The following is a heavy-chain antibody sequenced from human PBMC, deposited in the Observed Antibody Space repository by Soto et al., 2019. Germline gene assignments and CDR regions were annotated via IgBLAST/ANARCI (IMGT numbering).Heavy chain of an antibody. D-gene: IGHD1-7*01. CDR1: GGTFSSYT. V-gene: IGHV1-69*02. CDR2: IIPILGIA. Sequence: QVQLVQSGAEVKKPGSSVKVSCKASGGTFSSYTISWVRQAPGQGLEWMGRIIPILGIANYAKKFQGRVTITADKSTSTAYMELSSLRSEDTAVYYCARATGTTYTLDYWGQGTLVTVSS. CDR3: ARATGTTYTLDY. J-gene: IGHJ4*02.